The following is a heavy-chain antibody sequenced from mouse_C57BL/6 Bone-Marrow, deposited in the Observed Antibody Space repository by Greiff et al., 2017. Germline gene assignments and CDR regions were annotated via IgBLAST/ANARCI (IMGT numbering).Heavy chain of an antibody. J-gene: IGHJ1*03. V-gene: IGHV1-20*01. CDR3: AKQDYGNSSWYCDV. Sequence: VQLQQSGPELVKPGDSVKISCKASGYSFTGYFMNWVMQSHGKSLEWIGRINPYNGDTFYNQKFKGKATLTVDKSSSTAHMELRSLTSEDSAVYYCAKQDYGNSSWYCDVWGTGTTVTVST. CDR1: GYSFTGYF. CDR2: INPYNGDT. D-gene: IGHD1-1*01.